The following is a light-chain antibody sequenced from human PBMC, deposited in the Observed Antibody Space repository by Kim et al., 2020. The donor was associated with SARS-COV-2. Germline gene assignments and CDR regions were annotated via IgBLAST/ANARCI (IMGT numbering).Light chain of an antibody. CDR3: KQNYSTPIT. J-gene: IGKJ5*01. Sequence: SVVDRVNIACLARQSIGNELNWYEQKPEKAPQLLIYAASRLQRGVPSRFSGSGSGTDFTLPISSLQREDFATYFCKQNYSTPITFGQGTRLEIK. CDR2: AAS. CDR1: QSIGNE. V-gene: IGKV1-39*01.